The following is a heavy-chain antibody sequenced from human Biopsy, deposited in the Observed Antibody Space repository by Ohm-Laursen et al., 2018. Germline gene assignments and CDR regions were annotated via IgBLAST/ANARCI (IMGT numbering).Heavy chain of an antibody. CDR3: AKTFHGSSFLYDY. J-gene: IGHJ4*02. Sequence: GSLRLSCAASGFTFSSYGMSWVRQAPGKGLEWVSVLSGSGGTTYYADSVKGRFTISRDNSKNTLYLQMNSLTAEDTAVYYCAKTFHGSSFLYDYWGLGTRVTVSS. CDR2: LSGSGGTT. D-gene: IGHD2-15*01. V-gene: IGHV3-23*01. CDR1: GFTFSSYG.